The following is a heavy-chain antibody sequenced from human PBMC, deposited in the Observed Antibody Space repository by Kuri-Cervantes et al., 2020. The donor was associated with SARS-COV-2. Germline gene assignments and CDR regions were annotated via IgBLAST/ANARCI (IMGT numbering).Heavy chain of an antibody. Sequence: SETLSLTCTVSGGSISSPYWSWIRQPPGKGLEWIGYIYYSGSTNYNPSLKSRVTISVDTSKNQFSLKLSSVTAADTAVYYCARGGWELRYYYYYMAVWGKGTTVTVSS. CDR3: ARGGWELRYYYYYMAV. V-gene: IGHV4-59*11. J-gene: IGHJ6*03. CDR1: GGSISSPY. D-gene: IGHD1-26*01. CDR2: IYYSGST.